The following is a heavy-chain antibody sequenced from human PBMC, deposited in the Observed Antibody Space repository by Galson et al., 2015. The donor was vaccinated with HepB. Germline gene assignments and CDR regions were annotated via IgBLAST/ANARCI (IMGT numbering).Heavy chain of an antibody. Sequence: SLRLSCAASGFAFDTHAMSWVRQAPGRGLEWVSGISGNGDSTFYADSVKGRFTVSRDNSNNMLYLQMNSLGAEDAGLYFCAKGYGLFDSWGQGILVTASS. CDR3: AKGYGLFDS. J-gene: IGHJ5*01. V-gene: IGHV3-23*01. CDR2: ISGNGDST. D-gene: IGHD5-18*01. CDR1: GFAFDTHA.